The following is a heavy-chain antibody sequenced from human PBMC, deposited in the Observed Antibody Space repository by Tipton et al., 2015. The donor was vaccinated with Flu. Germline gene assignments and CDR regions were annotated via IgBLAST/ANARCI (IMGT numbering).Heavy chain of an antibody. D-gene: IGHD6-13*01. CDR1: DYSMRSAYF. Sequence: GLVKPSETLSLICTVSDYSMRSAYFWGWIRQPPGKGLEWIGSVYHGGNTYYNPSLESRVTMSVDTSKNHFSLKLSSVTAADTAVYYCARDSSWYEYYFDYWGQGTLVTVSS. CDR2: VYHGGNT. V-gene: IGHV4-38-2*02. CDR3: ARDSSWYEYYFDY. J-gene: IGHJ4*02.